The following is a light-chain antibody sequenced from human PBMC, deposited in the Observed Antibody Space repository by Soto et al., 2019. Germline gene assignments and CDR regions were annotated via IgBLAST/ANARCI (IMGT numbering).Light chain of an antibody. J-gene: IGKJ1*01. CDR3: PHWNDYSCT. Sequence: DIHMTQSPSTLSASVGDRVTITCRASQSISILLAGYQQKPGKAPNLLIYKTSSLETGVPSRFSGSGSGTDFTLTISSLQPDDFATYYCPHWNDYSCTFGQGTNVEGK. CDR2: KTS. V-gene: IGKV1-5*03. CDR1: QSISIL.